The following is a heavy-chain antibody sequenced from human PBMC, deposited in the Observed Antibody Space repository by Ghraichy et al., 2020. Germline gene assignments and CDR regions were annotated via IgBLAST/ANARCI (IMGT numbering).Heavy chain of an antibody. V-gene: IGHV4-39*01. CDR1: GGSISSSNYY. D-gene: IGHD3-10*01. Sequence: SETLSLTCTVSGGSISSSNYYWGWIRQPPGKGLECIGSIYYTGGTYYNPSLKSRVTISVDTSKNQFSLKLGSVTAADTAVYYCARLHGSGTYSVYGMDVWGQGTTVTVSS. CDR3: ARLHGSGTYSVYGMDV. J-gene: IGHJ6*02. CDR2: IYYTGGT.